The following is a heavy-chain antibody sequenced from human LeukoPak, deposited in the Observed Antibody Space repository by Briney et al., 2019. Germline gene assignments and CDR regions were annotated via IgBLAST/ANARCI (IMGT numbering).Heavy chain of an antibody. CDR1: GFTIGNYG. CDR3: AKDWGSSGWYNWFDP. V-gene: IGHV3-30*18. Sequence: PGTSLRLSCVVSGFTIGNYGMHWVRQAPDKGLEWVAMISHDGGSEHYGDSVKGRFTISRDISKNTLCLHMSSLRVEDTAVYYCAKDWGSSGWYNWFDPWGQGTLVTVSS. D-gene: IGHD6-19*01. J-gene: IGHJ5*02. CDR2: ISHDGGSE.